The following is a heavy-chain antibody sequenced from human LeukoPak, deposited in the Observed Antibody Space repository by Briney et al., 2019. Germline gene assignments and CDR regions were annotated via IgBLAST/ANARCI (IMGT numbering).Heavy chain of an antibody. CDR2: IYYSGST. Sequence: SETLSLTCTVSGGSLSSYYWSWIRQPPGKGLEWIGYIYYSGSTNYNPSLKSRVTISVDTSKNQFSLKLSSVTAADTAVYYCARGERITIFGVVTKYNWFDPWGQGTLVTVSS. D-gene: IGHD3-3*01. J-gene: IGHJ5*02. CDR1: GGSLSSYY. CDR3: ARGERITIFGVVTKYNWFDP. V-gene: IGHV4-59*01.